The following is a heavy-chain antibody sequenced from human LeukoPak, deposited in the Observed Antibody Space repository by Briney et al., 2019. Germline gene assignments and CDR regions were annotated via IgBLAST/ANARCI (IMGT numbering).Heavy chain of an antibody. CDR1: SGSISTSNYY. D-gene: IGHD2-8*02. V-gene: IGHV4-39*07. CDR2: IFYSGST. Sequence: SETLSLTCTVSSGSISTSNYYWGWVRQPPGKALEWIGNIFYSGSTYYSPSLKSRVTISLDTSRNQFSLKLNSVTAADTAVYYCARALGTGLVDYWGQGTLVTVSS. CDR3: ARALGTGLVDY. J-gene: IGHJ4*02.